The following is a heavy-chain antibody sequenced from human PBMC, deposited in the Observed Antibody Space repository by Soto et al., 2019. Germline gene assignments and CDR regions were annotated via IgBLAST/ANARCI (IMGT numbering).Heavy chain of an antibody. CDR2: IYYSGST. D-gene: IGHD6-13*01. J-gene: IGHJ4*02. CDR3: GSTKSRAAADYYFDY. V-gene: IGHV4-59*08. CDR1: GGSISSYY. Sequence: SETLSLTCTVSGGSISSYYWSWIRQPPGKGLEWIGYIYYSGSTNYNPSLKSRVTISVDTSKNQFSLKLSSVTAADTAVYYCGSTKSRAAADYYFDYWGQGTLVTVSS.